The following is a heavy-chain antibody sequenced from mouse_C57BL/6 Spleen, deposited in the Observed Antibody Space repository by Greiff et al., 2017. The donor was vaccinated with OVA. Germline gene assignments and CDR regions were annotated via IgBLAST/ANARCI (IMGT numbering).Heavy chain of an antibody. CDR2: ISSGGSYT. V-gene: IGHV5-6*02. CDR1: GFTFSSYG. CDR3: ARQGLGRHFDY. J-gene: IGHJ2*01. Sequence: DVMLVESGGDLVKPGGSLKLSCAASGFTFSSYGMSWVRQTPDKRLEWVATISSGGSYTYYPDSVKGRFTISRDNAKNTLYLQMSSLKSEDTAMYYCARQGLGRHFDYWGQGTTLTVSS. D-gene: IGHD4-1*01.